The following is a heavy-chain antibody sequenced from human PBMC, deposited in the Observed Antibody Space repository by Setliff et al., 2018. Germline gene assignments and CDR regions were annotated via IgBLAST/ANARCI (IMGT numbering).Heavy chain of an antibody. CDR3: ARSGNYRVDY. J-gene: IGHJ4*02. V-gene: IGHV3-48*01. Sequence: GGSLRLSCAASGFTFSTYSMNWVRQAPGKGLEWVASITSGSSTIRYADSVKGRFTISRDNAKNSLYLQMNSLRAEDTAVYYCARSGNYRVDYWGQGTLVTVSS. CDR2: ITSGSSTI. D-gene: IGHD1-26*01. CDR1: GFTFSTYS.